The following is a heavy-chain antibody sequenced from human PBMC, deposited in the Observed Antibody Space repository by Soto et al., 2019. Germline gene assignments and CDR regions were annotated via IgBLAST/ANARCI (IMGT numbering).Heavy chain of an antibody. CDR1: GGSISSSNW. Sequence: QVQLQESGPGLVKPSGTLSLTCAVSGGSISSSNWWSWVRQPPGKGLEWIGEIHHSGSTNYNPSLQSRVTISVDKSKNQFSLKLSSVTAADTAVYYCARFDSSGYYGSGYLDYWGQGTLVTVSS. V-gene: IGHV4-4*02. CDR3: ARFDSSGYYGSGYLDY. D-gene: IGHD3-22*01. J-gene: IGHJ4*02. CDR2: IHHSGST.